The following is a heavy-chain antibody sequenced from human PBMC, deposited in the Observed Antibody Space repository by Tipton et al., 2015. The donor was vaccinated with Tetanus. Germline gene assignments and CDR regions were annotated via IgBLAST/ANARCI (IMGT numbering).Heavy chain of an antibody. CDR1: GFAFSSFA. D-gene: IGHD7-27*01. CDR3: ARVSNWGLGYVFDI. J-gene: IGHJ3*02. V-gene: IGHV3-64*02. CDR2: ISAGGETT. Sequence: SLRLSCDASGFAFSSFAMHWVRQAPGTGLEYVSAISAGGETTHYGDSVKGRFTISRDNFKNVLFLQMDSLRVEDMAVYYCARVSNWGLGYVFDIWGQGTMVTVSS.